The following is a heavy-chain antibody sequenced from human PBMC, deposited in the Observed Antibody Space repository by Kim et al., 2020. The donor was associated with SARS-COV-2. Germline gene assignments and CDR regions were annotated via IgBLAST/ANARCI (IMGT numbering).Heavy chain of an antibody. D-gene: IGHD2-15*01. CDR2: I. J-gene: IGHJ1*01. CDR3: AGSPGTIWFTL. V-gene: IGHV3-48*02. Sequence: IYYAVSMQGRFTTSGDNAENSLYLQMNSLRDEDTAVYYCAGSPGTIWFTLWGQGTLVTVSS.